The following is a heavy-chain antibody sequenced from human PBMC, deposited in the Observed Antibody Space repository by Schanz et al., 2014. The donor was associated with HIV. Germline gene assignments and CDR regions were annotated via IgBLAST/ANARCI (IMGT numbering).Heavy chain of an antibody. Sequence: EVQLGESGGGWAQPGRSLNFSGPASGFALSSSWMNWVRQPPGKGLGGGAAKKQDGGEKHYVDSVKGRFTISRDNAQNSLYLQMNSLRAEDTAVYYCARAGQLALEQGWGNYYYYYYYGMDVWGQGTTVTVSS. V-gene: IGHV3-7*01. CDR1: GFALSSSW. CDR3: ARAGQLALEQGWGNYYYYYYYGMDV. D-gene: IGHD1-7*01. J-gene: IGHJ6*02. CDR2: KKQDGGEK.